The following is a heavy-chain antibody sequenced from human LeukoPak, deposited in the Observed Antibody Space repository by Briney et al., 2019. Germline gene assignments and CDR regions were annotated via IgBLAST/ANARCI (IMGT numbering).Heavy chain of an antibody. V-gene: IGHV4-34*01. CDR1: GGSFSGYY. Sequence: SETLSLTCAVYGGSFSGYYWSWIRQPPGKGLEWVGEINHSGGTNYNPSLKSRVTISVDTSKNQFSLKLSSVTAADTAVYYCARGGRYSAFWGQEPWSPSPQ. CDR2: INHSGGT. J-gene: IGHJ4*01. D-gene: IGHD3-9*01. CDR3: ARGGRYSAF.